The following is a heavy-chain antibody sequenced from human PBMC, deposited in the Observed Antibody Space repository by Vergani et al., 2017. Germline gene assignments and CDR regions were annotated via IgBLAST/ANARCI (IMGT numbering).Heavy chain of an antibody. CDR3: AGSWYPRNWFDP. CDR2: INPSGGST. D-gene: IGHD6-13*01. V-gene: IGHV1-46*01. J-gene: IGHJ5*02. Sequence: QVQLVQSGAEVKKPGASVKVSCKASGYTFTSYYMHWVRQAPGQGLEWMGIINPSGGSTSYAQKFQGRVTMTRDTSTSTVYMELSSLRSEDTAVYYCAGSWYPRNWFDPWGQGTLVTVSS. CDR1: GYTFTSYY.